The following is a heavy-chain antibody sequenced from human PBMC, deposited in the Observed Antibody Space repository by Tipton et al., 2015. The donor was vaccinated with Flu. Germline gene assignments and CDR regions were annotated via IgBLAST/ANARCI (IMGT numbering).Heavy chain of an antibody. J-gene: IGHJ6*02. CDR1: GFTFDDYA. V-gene: IGHV3-43D*04. D-gene: IGHD3-9*01. CDR2: ISWDGGST. CDR3: AKDMDDMGLYYYYGMDV. Sequence: SLRLSCAASGFTFDDYAMHWVRQAPGKGLEWVSLISWDGGSTYYADSVKGRFTISRDNSKNSLYLQMNSLRAEDTALYYCAKDMDDMGLYYYYGMDVWGQGTTVTVSS.